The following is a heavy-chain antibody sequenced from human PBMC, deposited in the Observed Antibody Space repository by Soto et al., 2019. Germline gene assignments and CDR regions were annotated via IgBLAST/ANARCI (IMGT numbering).Heavy chain of an antibody. V-gene: IGHV4-39*01. CDR1: GGSISSSSYY. CDR3: ARPMLNADAFDI. Sequence: QLQLQESGPGLVKPSETLSLTCTVSGGSISSSSYYWGWIRQPPGKGLEWIGSIYYSGSTYYNPSLKSRVTISVDTSKNQFSLKLSSVTAADTAVYYCARPMLNADAFDIWGQGTMVTVSS. J-gene: IGHJ3*02. CDR2: IYYSGST. D-gene: IGHD2-8*01.